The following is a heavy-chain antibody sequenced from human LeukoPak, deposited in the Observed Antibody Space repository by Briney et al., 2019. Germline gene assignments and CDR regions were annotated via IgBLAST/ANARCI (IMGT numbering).Heavy chain of an antibody. D-gene: IGHD6-19*01. V-gene: IGHV3-23*01. CDR1: GFTFSGYS. CDR2: ISGSGAYT. CDR3: AKGASSGWLLYWFDP. Sequence: GGSLRLSCAASGFTFSGYSMNWVRQAPGKGLEWVSGISGSGAYTYYSDSVKGRFTISRDNSKNTLYLQMNSLRAEDTAVYYCAKGASSGWLLYWFDPWGQGTLVTVSS. J-gene: IGHJ5*02.